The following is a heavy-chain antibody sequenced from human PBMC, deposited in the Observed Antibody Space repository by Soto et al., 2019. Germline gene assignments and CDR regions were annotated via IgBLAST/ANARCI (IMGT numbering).Heavy chain of an antibody. J-gene: IGHJ2*01. CDR3: ARRGLQSSKYWYFDL. CDR1: GYTFTSYG. CDR2: ISAYNGNT. D-gene: IGHD5-12*01. Sequence: QVQLVQSGAEVKKPGASVKVSCKASGYTFTSYGISWVRQAPGQWLEWMGWISAYNGNTNYAQKLQGRVTMTTDTSTSKAYVELRSLRTDDTAVYYCARRGLQSSKYWYFDLLGLGTLVTVSS. V-gene: IGHV1-18*01.